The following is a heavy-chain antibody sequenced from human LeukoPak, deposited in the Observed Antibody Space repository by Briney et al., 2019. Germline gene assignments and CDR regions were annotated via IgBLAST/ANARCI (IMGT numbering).Heavy chain of an antibody. Sequence: PSETLSLTCTVSGGSINNYYWSWVRRPPGAGLEWLAYIYYTGSTNYNPSLKTRLTISVDTSKNQFSLRLNSVTAADTAVYYCARFSQYYDSPTHYLDYWGQGILVTVSS. CDR1: GGSINNYY. V-gene: IGHV4-59*08. J-gene: IGHJ4*02. CDR3: ARFSQYYDSPTHYLDY. CDR2: IYYTGST. D-gene: IGHD2/OR15-2a*01.